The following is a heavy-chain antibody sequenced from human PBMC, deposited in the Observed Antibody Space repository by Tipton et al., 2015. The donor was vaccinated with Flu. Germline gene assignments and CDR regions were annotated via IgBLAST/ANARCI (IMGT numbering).Heavy chain of an antibody. Sequence: TLSLTCNDSGASISSGSYYWSWIRQPAGKGLEWVGRFHSNGFNDYNSSLESRVTVSVDTSKNQFSLSLKSVTAADTAVYYCARDLRGYRGYTGGDAFDVWGQGTMVTVSS. V-gene: IGHV4-61*02. D-gene: IGHD5-12*01. CDR1: GASISSGSYY. CDR2: FHSNGFN. CDR3: ARDLRGYRGYTGGDAFDV. J-gene: IGHJ3*01.